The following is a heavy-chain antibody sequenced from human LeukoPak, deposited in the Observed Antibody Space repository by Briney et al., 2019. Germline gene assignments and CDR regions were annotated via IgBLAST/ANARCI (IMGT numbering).Heavy chain of an antibody. Sequence: GGSLRLSCAASGFTFSSYAMNWVRQAPGKGLEWVSSINESGGTTDYADSVKGRFTISRDNSKNTLYLQINNLRAEDTAVYYCARAWEYSRSLRHYYYYMDVWGKGTTVTVSS. J-gene: IGHJ6*03. CDR3: ARAWEYSRSLRHYYYYMDV. CDR2: INESGGTT. CDR1: GFTFSSYA. D-gene: IGHD6-6*01. V-gene: IGHV3-23*01.